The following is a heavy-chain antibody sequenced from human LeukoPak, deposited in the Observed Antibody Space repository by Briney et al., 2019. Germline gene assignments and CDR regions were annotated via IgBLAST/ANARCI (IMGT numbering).Heavy chain of an antibody. D-gene: IGHD1-7*01. Sequence: GGSLRLSCAASGFTFSSYSMNWVRQAPGKGLEWVSSISSSSSYIYYADSVKGRFTISRDNAKNSLYLQMNSLRGEDTAVYYCAKRRGLELLYYYYMDVWGKGTTVTVSS. V-gene: IGHV3-21*01. CDR1: GFTFSSYS. CDR2: ISSSSSYI. J-gene: IGHJ6*03. CDR3: AKRRGLELLYYYYMDV.